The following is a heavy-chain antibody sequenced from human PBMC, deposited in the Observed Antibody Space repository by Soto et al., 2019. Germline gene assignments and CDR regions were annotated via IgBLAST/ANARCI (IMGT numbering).Heavy chain of an antibody. J-gene: IGHJ1*01. CDR2: ISDDSSYI. D-gene: IGHD3-16*01. CDR1: GFMFSAYT. V-gene: IGHV3-21*06. CDR3: ATPYYFNH. Sequence: XESLSLSCAASGFMFSAYTMNWVRQAPGKGLEWLSSISDDSSYIDYADSLRGRFTVSRDNARNSLYLQIDSPGVEDTAVYYCATPYYFNHWGPGTLVTVSS.